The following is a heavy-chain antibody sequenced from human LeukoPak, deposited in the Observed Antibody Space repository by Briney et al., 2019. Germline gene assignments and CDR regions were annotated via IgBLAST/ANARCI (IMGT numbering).Heavy chain of an antibody. J-gene: IGHJ4*02. D-gene: IGHD1-26*01. CDR1: GFTFSSYS. CDR3: ARERWANSLDY. Sequence: GGSLRLSCAASGFTFSSYSMNWVRQAPGKGLEWVSYISSSSNTIYYADSVKGRFTISRDNAKNSLYLQMNSLRAEDTAVYYCARERWANSLDYWGQGTLVTVSS. CDR2: ISSSSNTI. V-gene: IGHV3-48*01.